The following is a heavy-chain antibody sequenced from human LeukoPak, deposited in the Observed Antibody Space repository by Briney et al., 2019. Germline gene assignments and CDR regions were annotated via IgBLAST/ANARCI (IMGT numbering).Heavy chain of an antibody. D-gene: IGHD3-22*01. Sequence: GGSLRLSCAASGFTFSGNSMNWVRQAPGKGLEWVSSISGDTVHIYYADSVKGRFTISRDNAKNSLYLQMNSLRAEDTAVYYCARAPAHYYDSSDHYYVGESYFDYWGQGTLVTVSS. CDR3: ARAPAHYYDSSDHYYVGESYFDY. J-gene: IGHJ4*02. CDR2: ISGDTVHI. V-gene: IGHV3-21*01. CDR1: GFTFSGNS.